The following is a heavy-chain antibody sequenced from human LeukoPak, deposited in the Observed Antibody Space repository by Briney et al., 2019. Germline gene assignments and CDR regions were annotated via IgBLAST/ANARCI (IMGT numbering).Heavy chain of an antibody. CDR1: GDSISGEY. CDR3: ARSLMDEAAA. J-gene: IGHJ4*02. CDR2: IYSSGST. Sequence: SETQSLTCTVSGDSISGEYWNWIRQPAGKGLEWIGRIYSSGSTNYNPSLRSRIIMSVDTSKNQFTLKLSSVTAADTAVYYCARSLMDEAAAWDQGILVTVSS. V-gene: IGHV4-4*07. D-gene: IGHD6-13*01.